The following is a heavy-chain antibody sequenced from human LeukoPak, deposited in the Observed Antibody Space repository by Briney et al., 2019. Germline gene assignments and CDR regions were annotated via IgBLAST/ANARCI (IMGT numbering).Heavy chain of an antibody. V-gene: IGHV4-59*01. J-gene: IGHJ4*02. CDR3: ARVEGIVGATTPSPPDY. D-gene: IGHD1-26*01. Sequence: SETLSLTCTVSGGSISSYYWSWIRQPPGKGLEWIGYIYYSGSTNYNPSLKSRVTISVDTSKNQFSLKLSSVTAADTAVYYCARVEGIVGATTPSPPDYWGQGTLVTVSS. CDR2: IYYSGST. CDR1: GGSISSYY.